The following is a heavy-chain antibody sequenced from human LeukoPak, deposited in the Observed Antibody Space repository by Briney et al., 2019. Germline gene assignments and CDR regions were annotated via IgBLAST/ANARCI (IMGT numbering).Heavy chain of an antibody. Sequence: SETLSLICAVYGGSFSGYYWSWIRQPPGKGLEWIGEINHSGSTNYNPSLKSRVTISVDTSKNQLSLKLSSVTAADTAVYYCARGRYCSSISCYFRFDPWGQGTLVTVSS. J-gene: IGHJ5*02. CDR1: GGSFSGYY. CDR3: ARGRYCSSISCYFRFDP. CDR2: INHSGST. V-gene: IGHV4-34*01. D-gene: IGHD2-2*01.